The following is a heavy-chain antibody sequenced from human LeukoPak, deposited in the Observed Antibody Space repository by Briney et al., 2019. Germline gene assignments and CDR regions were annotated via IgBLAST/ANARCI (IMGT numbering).Heavy chain of an antibody. CDR2: INHSGST. CDR1: GGSISSYY. J-gene: IGHJ5*02. D-gene: IGHD3-10*01. V-gene: IGHV4-34*01. CDR3: ARRPGTYYYGSGRSFDP. Sequence: PSETLSLTCTVSGGSISSYYWSWIRQPPGKGLEWIGEINHSGSTNYNPSLKSRVTISVDTSKNQFSLKLSSVTAADTAVYYCARRPGTYYYGSGRSFDPWGQGTLVTVSS.